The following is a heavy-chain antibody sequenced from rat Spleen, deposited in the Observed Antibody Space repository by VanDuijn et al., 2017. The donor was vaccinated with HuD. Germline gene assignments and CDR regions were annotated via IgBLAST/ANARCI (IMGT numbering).Heavy chain of an antibody. CDR3: ARSGGSWFAY. CDR2: LNSAGST. V-gene: IGHV3-3*01. D-gene: IGHD1-11*01. CDR1: DYSITSSYR. Sequence: EVQLQESGPGLVKPSQSLSLTCSVTDYSITSSYRWSWIRKFPGNKLEWMGDLNSAGSTNYNPSHKSRISITRDTSKTQFFLQVNSVTTEDTATYYCARSGGSWFAYWGQGTLVTVSS. J-gene: IGHJ3*01.